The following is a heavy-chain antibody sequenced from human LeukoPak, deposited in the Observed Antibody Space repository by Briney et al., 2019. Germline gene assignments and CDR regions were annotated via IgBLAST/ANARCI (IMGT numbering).Heavy chain of an antibody. J-gene: IGHJ4*02. Sequence: GRSLRLSCGASGFTFDDYAMHWVRQAPGKGLEWVSGISWNSGRSDYADSVKGRFTISRDNAKNSLFLQMNSLRSEDMALYYCAKDIGYTSGQGMDYWGQGTLVTVSS. V-gene: IGHV3-9*03. CDR1: GFTFDDYA. D-gene: IGHD6-19*01. CDR2: ISWNSGRS. CDR3: AKDIGYTSGQGMDY.